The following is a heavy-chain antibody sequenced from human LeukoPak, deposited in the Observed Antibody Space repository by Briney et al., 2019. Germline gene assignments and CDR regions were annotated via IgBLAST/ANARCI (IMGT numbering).Heavy chain of an antibody. D-gene: IGHD4-23*01. CDR3: TTDVHDYGGVFDY. CDR2: IKSKTDGGIT. Sequence: GGSLRLSCAASGFTFSNAWMSWVRQAPGKGLEWVGRIKSKTDGGITDYAAPVKGRFTISRDDSKNTLYPQMNSLKTEDTAVYYCTTDVHDYGGVFDYWGQGTLVTVSS. J-gene: IGHJ4*02. V-gene: IGHV3-15*01. CDR1: GFTFSNAW.